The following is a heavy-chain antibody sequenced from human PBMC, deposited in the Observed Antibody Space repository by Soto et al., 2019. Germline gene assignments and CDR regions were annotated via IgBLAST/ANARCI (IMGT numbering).Heavy chain of an antibody. CDR1: GFTFSSYW. J-gene: IGHJ4*02. CDR2: IKQDGSEK. CDR3: ARVGLSSSWPLDY. Sequence: EVQLVESGGGLVQPGGSLRLSCAASGFTFSSYWMSWVRQAPGKGLEWVANIKQDGSEKYYVDSVKGRFTISRDNAKNSLYLQMNSLRAEDTAVYYCARVGLSSSWPLDYWGQGTLVTVSS. D-gene: IGHD6-13*01. V-gene: IGHV3-7*01.